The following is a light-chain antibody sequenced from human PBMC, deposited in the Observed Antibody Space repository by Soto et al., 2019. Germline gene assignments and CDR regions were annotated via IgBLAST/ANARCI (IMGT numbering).Light chain of an antibody. CDR1: HIISSW. CDR2: AAS. CDR3: LQTNNFPYT. J-gene: IGKJ2*01. V-gene: IGKV1-12*02. Sequence: DIPMTQSPSSLSASVGDTVTITCRASHIISSWLAWYQQKPGKAPKLLIYAASRLQSGVPSRFSGSESGADFTLTISSLQPEDVATYFCLQTNNFPYTFGQGTKLEIK.